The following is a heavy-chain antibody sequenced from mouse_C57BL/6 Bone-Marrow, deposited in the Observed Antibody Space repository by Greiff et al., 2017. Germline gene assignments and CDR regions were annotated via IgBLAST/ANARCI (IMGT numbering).Heavy chain of an antibody. CDR3: ARDGSGLDWVAY. J-gene: IGHJ3*01. V-gene: IGHV1-54*01. CDR1: GFAFTNYL. Sequence: VQVVESGAELVRPGTSVKVSCTASGFAFTNYLIEWVKQRPGQGLEWIGVINPGSGGTNYNEKFKGKATLTADKSSSTAYLQLSSLTSEDSAVYYCARDGSGLDWVAYWGQGTLVTVSA. CDR2: INPGSGGT. D-gene: IGHD1-1*01.